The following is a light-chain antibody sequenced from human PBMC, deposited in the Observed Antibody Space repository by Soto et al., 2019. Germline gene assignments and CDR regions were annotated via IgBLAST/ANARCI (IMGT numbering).Light chain of an antibody. CDR1: SSDVGGYNF. CDR2: DVT. V-gene: IGLV2-14*03. CDR3: NSYTTSGAVV. Sequence: QSVLTQPASVSGSPGQSITISCTGTSSDVGGYNFVSWYQQHPGNAPKLIIYDVTSRPSGVSNRFSGSKSGNAASLTISGLRAEDEALYYCNSYTTSGAVVFGGGTQLTVL. J-gene: IGLJ3*02.